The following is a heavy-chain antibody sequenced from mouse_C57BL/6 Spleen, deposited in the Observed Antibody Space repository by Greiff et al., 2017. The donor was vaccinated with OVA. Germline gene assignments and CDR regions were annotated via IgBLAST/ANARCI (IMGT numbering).Heavy chain of an antibody. V-gene: IGHV5-17*01. J-gene: IGHJ2*01. CDR3: ARRYYGYDGGYFDY. D-gene: IGHD2-2*01. CDR1: GFTFSDYG. CDR2: ISSGSSTI. Sequence: EVKLLESGGGLVKPGGSLKLSCAASGFTFSDYGMHWVRQAPEKGLEWVAYISSGSSTIYYADTVKGRFTISRDNAKNTLFLQMTSLRSEDTAMYYCARRYYGYDGGYFDYWGQGTTLTVSS.